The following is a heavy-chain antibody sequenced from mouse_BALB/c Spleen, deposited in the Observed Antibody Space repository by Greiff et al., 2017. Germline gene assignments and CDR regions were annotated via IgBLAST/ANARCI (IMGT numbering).Heavy chain of an antibody. CDR3: ARFTTATTPFYYAMDY. CDR2: ILPGSGST. V-gene: IGHV1-9*01. D-gene: IGHD1-2*01. CDR1: GYTFSSYW. Sequence: VQLQQSGAELMKPGASVKISCKATGYTFSSYWIEWVKQRPGHGLEWIGEILPGSGSTNYYEKFKGKATFTADTSSNTAYMQLSSLTSEDSAVYYCARFTTATTPFYYAMDYWGQGTSVTVSS. J-gene: IGHJ4*01.